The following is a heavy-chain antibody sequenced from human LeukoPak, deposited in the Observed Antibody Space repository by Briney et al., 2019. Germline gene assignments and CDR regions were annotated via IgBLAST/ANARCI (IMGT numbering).Heavy chain of an antibody. CDR3: VREYSSSWYEVGSVDY. Sequence: GGSLRLSCAASGFTFSSYSMNWVRQAPGKGLEWVSSISSSSSYIYYADSVKGRFTISRDNAKNSLYLQMNSLRAEDTAVYYCVREYSSSWYEVGSVDYWGQGTLVTVSS. V-gene: IGHV3-21*01. CDR1: GFTFSSYS. J-gene: IGHJ4*02. D-gene: IGHD6-13*01. CDR2: ISSSSSYI.